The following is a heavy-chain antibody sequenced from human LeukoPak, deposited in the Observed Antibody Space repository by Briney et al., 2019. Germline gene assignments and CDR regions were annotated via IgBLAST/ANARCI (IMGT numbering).Heavy chain of an antibody. CDR3: ALLAAADSES. D-gene: IGHD6-13*01. CDR1: GFTFSSYW. CDR2: INSDGSDT. Sequence: PGGSLRLSCAGSGFTFSSYWMHWVRQAPGQGLVWVSRINSDGSDTIYVDSVKGRFTISRGNAKNTLYLQMNSLRAEDTAVYYCALLAAADSESWGQGTLVTVSS. V-gene: IGHV3-74*01. J-gene: IGHJ5*02.